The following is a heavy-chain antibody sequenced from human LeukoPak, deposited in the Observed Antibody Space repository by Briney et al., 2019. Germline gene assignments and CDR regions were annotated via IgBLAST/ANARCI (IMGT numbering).Heavy chain of an antibody. D-gene: IGHD6-6*01. Sequence: SETLSLTCTVSGGSISSSSYYWGWIRQPPGKGLEWIGSIYYSGSTYYNPSLKSRVTISVDTSKNQFSLKLSSVTAADTAVYYCARHWAARPPFDYWGQGILVTVSS. CDR2: IYYSGST. V-gene: IGHV4-39*01. CDR1: GGSISSSSYY. CDR3: ARHWAARPPFDY. J-gene: IGHJ4*02.